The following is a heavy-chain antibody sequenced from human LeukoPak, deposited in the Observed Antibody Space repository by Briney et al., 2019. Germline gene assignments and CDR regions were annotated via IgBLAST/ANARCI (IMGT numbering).Heavy chain of an antibody. V-gene: IGHV5-10-1*01. D-gene: IGHD1-26*01. CDR2: IDPSDSHI. CDR3: ARQGRGSYRRDFDY. J-gene: IGHJ4*02. Sequence: GESLKISCDGSGYSFTSNWISWVRQMPGKGLEWMGRIDPSDSHINYSPSFQGHVIISVDKPIGTAYLQWSSLRASDTAMYYCARQGRGSYRRDFDYWGQGTLVTVSS. CDR1: GYSFTSNW.